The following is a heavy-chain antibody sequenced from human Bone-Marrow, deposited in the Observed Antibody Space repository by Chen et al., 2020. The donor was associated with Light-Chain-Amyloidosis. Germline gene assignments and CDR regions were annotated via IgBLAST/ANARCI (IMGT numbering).Heavy chain of an antibody. CDR3: ARRRDGYNFDY. CDR1: GYTFPNYW. J-gene: IGHJ4*02. CDR2: IYPDESDA. Sequence: EVQLEQSGPEVKKPGESLKISCKGSGYTFPNYWIGWVRQMPGKGLEWMGGIYPDESDARYSPSFEGQVTISADKSITTAYPQWRSLKASDTAMYYCARRRDGYNFDYWGQGTLVTVSS. V-gene: IGHV5-51*01. D-gene: IGHD5-12*01.